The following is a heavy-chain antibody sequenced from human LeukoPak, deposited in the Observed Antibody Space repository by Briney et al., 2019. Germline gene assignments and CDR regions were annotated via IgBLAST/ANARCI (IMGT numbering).Heavy chain of an antibody. CDR2: ISSGGDTI. V-gene: IGHV3-11*01. Sequence: GGSLRLSCQASGFTLKDYYMSWIRQAPGKGLEWVSYISSGGDTIKYADSVKGRFTISRDNANNSLYLQMNSLRAEDTAVYYCAREKGGYYGSGSRFDLWGRGALGTVSS. D-gene: IGHD3-10*01. CDR3: AREKGGYYGSGSRFDL. J-gene: IGHJ2*01. CDR1: GFTLKDYY.